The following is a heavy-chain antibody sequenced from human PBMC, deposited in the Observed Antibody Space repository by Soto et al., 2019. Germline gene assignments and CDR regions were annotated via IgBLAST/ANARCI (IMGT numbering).Heavy chain of an antibody. J-gene: IGHJ4*02. Sequence: SETLSLTCTVSGGSISSSGYYWGWIRQPPGKGLEWIGNIYHSGSTNYNPSLKSRVTISVDTSKNQFSLKLSSVTAADTAVFYCTRHGVCIMAFGVVSGPVYWGQGILVTVFS. CDR1: GGSISSSGYY. CDR2: IYHSGST. V-gene: IGHV4-39*01. CDR3: TRHGVCIMAFGVVSGPVY. D-gene: IGHD3-3*01.